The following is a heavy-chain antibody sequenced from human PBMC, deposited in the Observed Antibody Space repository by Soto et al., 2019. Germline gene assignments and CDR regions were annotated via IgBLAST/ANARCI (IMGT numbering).Heavy chain of an antibody. CDR1: GYNFSSYC. J-gene: IGHJ5*02. D-gene: IGHD3-3*01. V-gene: IGHV5-10-1*01. CDR2: IAPSESNT. Sequence: AKSLKVSCEFSGYNFSSYCVSWVRQLPGKGLDWMGRIAPSESNTRYIPSCQGHVTISADKSIRTVFLQWSSLKASDTAMYYCARHKKDDFWSGFYRYFGPWGQGTLVSGS. CDR3: ARHKKDDFWSGFYRYFGP.